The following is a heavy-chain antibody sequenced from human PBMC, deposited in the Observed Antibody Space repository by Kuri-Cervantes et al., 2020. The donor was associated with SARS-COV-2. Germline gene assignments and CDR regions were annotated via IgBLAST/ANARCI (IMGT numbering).Heavy chain of an antibody. V-gene: IGHV4-34*01. D-gene: IGHD4-11*01. CDR3: ARGGGYSKLGYYFDY. J-gene: IGHJ4*02. CDR1: GGSFSGYY. Sequence: QTLSLTCAVYGGSFSGYYWSWNRQPPGRGLEWMGEINHSGSSNYNPSVKSRVTISVDTSKNQFSLKLSSVTAAATAVYYCARGGGYSKLGYYFDYWGQGTLVTVSS. CDR2: INHSGSS.